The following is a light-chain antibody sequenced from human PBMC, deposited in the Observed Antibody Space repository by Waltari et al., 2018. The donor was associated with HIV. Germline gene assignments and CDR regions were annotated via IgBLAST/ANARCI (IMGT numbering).Light chain of an antibody. J-gene: IGLJ3*02. V-gene: IGLV3-1*01. CDR2: QDT. CDR1: NLGNKY. Sequence: SYELAQPPSVSVSSGQTASISCSGNNLGNKYVSWYQQRSGQSPLLFLYQDTKRPSGVPERFSGSNSGNTATLTINETQPLDEAEYSCQTWDSGTIVFGGGTKLSVL. CDR3: QTWDSGTIV.